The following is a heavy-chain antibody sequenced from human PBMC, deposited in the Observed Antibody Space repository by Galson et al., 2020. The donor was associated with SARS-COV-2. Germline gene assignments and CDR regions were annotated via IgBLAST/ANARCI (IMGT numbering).Heavy chain of an antibody. CDR1: GDSVSSNSAA. Sequence: SQTLSLTCAISGDSVSSNSAAWNWIRQSPSRGLEWLGRTYYRSKWYNDYAVSVKSRITINPDTSKNQFSLQLNSVTPEDTAVYYFARTLPGEGSSWYPYYYYYGMDVWGQGTTVTVSS. J-gene: IGHJ6*02. CDR2: TYYRSKWYN. D-gene: IGHD6-13*01. CDR3: ARTLPGEGSSWYPYYYYYGMDV. V-gene: IGHV6-1*01.